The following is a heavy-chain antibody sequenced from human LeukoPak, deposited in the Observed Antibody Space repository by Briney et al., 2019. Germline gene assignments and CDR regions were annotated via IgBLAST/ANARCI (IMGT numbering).Heavy chain of an antibody. V-gene: IGHV3-23*01. CDR1: GFTFSYYA. J-gene: IGHJ4*02. Sequence: PGGSLRLSCAASGFTFSYYAMTWVRQAPGKGLEWVSAIRGDGATKFYADSVKGRFTVSRDNSKNTVYLQMNSLRAEDTAVYYCAKDQSRDYFRGADYWGQGTLVTVSS. CDR2: IRGDGATK. D-gene: IGHD2/OR15-2a*01. CDR3: AKDQSRDYFRGADY.